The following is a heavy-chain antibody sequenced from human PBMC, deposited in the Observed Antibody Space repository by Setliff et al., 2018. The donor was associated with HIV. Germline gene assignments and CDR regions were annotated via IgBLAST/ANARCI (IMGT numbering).Heavy chain of an antibody. V-gene: IGHV4-34*01. CDR1: GGSFSGYY. CDR2: INQSGST. J-gene: IGHJ5*02. D-gene: IGHD3-22*01. CDR3: ARLRITMIVVAPAGFYDP. Sequence: SETLSLTCAVYGGSFSGYYWSWIRQPPGKGLEWIGEINQSGSTNHNPSLKSRVTISVDTSKNQLSLKLSSVTAADTAMYYCARLRITMIVVAPAGFYDPGGQGTLVTVSS.